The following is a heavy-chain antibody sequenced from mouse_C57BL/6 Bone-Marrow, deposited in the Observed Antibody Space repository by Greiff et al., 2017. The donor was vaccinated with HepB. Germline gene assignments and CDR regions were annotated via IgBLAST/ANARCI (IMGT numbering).Heavy chain of an antibody. D-gene: IGHD3-3*01. V-gene: IGHV5-16*01. Sequence: EVKLVESEGGLVQPGSSMKLSCTASGFTFSDYYMAWVRQVPEKGLEWVANINYDGSSTYYLDSLKSRFIISRDNAKNILYLQMSSLKSEDTATYYCARDEGCDVWGTGTTVTVSS. CDR2: INYDGSST. CDR1: GFTFSDYY. CDR3: ARDEGCDV. J-gene: IGHJ1*03.